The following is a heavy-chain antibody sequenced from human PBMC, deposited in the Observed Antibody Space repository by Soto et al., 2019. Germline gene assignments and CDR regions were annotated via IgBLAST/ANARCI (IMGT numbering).Heavy chain of an antibody. CDR2: IYYSGST. J-gene: IGHJ5*02. V-gene: IGHV4-39*01. CDR3: ARHPSDFWFDP. Sequence: SETLSLTCTVSGGSITSSSYFWGWIRQPPGKGLEWIGSIYYSGSTYYNPSLKSRVTVSVDTSKNQFSLKLSSVTAADTAVYYCARHPSDFWFDPWGQGTLVTVSS. D-gene: IGHD2-21*02. CDR1: GGSITSSSYF.